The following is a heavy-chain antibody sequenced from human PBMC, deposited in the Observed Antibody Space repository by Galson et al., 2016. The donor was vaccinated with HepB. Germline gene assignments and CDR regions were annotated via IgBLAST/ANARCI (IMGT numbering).Heavy chain of an antibody. V-gene: IGHV1-69*13. Sequence: SVKVSCKASGGTFNSYAVTWVRQAPGQGLEWMGGIIPTFGTTNYALKFQGRVTITADASTSTGYMELSSLRSEDTAVYYCARGPLNDYDGSDYRLFDPWGQGTLVTVSS. CDR1: GGTFNSYA. CDR2: IIPTFGTT. D-gene: IGHD4-23*01. CDR3: ARGPLNDYDGSDYRLFDP. J-gene: IGHJ5*02.